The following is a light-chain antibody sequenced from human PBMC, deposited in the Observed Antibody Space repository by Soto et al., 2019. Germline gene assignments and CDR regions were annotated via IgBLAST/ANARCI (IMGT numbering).Light chain of an antibody. J-gene: IGKJ2*01. Sequence: DIQMTQSPSTLSASVGDRVTITCRASQSISSWLAWYQQKPGKAPKLLIYDASNLGSGVPSRFSGSGSGTEFTLTISSLQPDDFATYYCQQYDSYSYTFGQGTKLDIK. V-gene: IGKV1-5*01. CDR2: DAS. CDR1: QSISSW. CDR3: QQYDSYSYT.